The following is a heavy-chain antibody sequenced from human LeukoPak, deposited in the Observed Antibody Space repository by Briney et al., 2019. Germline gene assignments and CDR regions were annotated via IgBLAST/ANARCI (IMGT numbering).Heavy chain of an antibody. CDR1: GFTFNNAW. V-gene: IGHV3-48*02. CDR3: ARGGYDRAYYYYGMDV. D-gene: IGHD5-18*01. CDR2: ISSSSSTI. J-gene: IGHJ6*02. Sequence: PGGSLRLSCAASGFTFNNAWMNWVRQAPGKGLEWVSYISSSSSTIYYADSVKGRFTISRDNAKNSLYLQMNSLRDEDTAVYYCARGGYDRAYYYYGMDVWGQGTTVTVSS.